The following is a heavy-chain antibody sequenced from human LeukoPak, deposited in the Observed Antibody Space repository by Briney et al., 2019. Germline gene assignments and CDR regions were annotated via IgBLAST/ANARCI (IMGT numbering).Heavy chain of an antibody. CDR3: ARTSGSYFYYYGMDV. J-gene: IGHJ6*02. Sequence: SETLSLTCAVYGGSFNGYYWSWIRQPPGKGLEWIGYIYYSGSTNYNPSLKSRVTISVDTSKNQFSLKLSSVTAADTAVYYCARTSGSYFYYYGMDVWGQGTTVTVSS. CDR2: IYYSGST. V-gene: IGHV4-59*01. D-gene: IGHD1-26*01. CDR1: GGSFNGYY.